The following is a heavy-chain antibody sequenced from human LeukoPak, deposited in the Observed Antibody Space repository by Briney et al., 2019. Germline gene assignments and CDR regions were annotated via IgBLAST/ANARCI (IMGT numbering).Heavy chain of an antibody. V-gene: IGHV1-18*01. CDR3: AFRGVIPKYFDY. Sequence: ASVRVSCKASGYTFKTSSFTWVRQAPGQGLEWMGRISAYNGDTNYAQKFQGRVALTADTLTRTGYMELTSLRSDDTAVYYCAFRGVIPKYFDYWGQGSLVTVSS. CDR2: ISAYNGDT. CDR1: GYTFKTSS. D-gene: IGHD3-10*01. J-gene: IGHJ4*02.